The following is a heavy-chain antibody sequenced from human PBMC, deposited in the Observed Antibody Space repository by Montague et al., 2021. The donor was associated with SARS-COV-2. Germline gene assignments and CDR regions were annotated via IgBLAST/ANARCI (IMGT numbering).Heavy chain of an antibody. CDR2: IDWDXDK. CDR1: RFSLSTSGMR. CDR3: ARSYYDILTAYYTPFDY. V-gene: IGHV2-70*04. J-gene: IGHJ4*02. D-gene: IGHD3-9*01. Sequence: PALVKPTQTLTLTCTFSRFSLSTSGMRASWIRQPPGKALEWLARIDWDXDKFYSTSLKTRLTISKDTSKNQVVLTMTNMDPVDTATYYCARSYYDILTAYYTPFDYWGQGTLVTVSS.